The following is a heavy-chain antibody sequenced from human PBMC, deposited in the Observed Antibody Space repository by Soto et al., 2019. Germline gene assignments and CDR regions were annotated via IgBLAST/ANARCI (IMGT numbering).Heavy chain of an antibody. CDR1: RYTFTSYY. D-gene: IGHD3-3*01. J-gene: IGHJ6*03. CDR3: ARDHGFLEWLTSGASFYMDV. V-gene: IGHV1-46*03. Sequence: GASVKVSSKASRYTFTSYYMHSVHHAPGQGLEWMGIINPSGGSTSYAQKFQGRVTMTRDTSTSTVYMELSSLRSEDTAVYYCARDHGFLEWLTSGASFYMDVWGKGTTVTVSS. CDR2: INPSGGST.